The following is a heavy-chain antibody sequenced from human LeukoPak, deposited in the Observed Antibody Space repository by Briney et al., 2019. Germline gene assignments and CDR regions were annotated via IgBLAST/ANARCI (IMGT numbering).Heavy chain of an antibody. D-gene: IGHD2-2*01. J-gene: IGHJ5*02. Sequence: SETLSLTCTVSGGSISRYYWSWIRQPPGKGLEWIGYIYYSGSTNYNPSLKSRVTISVDTSKNQFSLKLSSVTAADTAVYYCARENIVVVPAANNWFDPWGQGTLVTVSS. V-gene: IGHV4-59*01. CDR3: ARENIVVVPAANNWFDP. CDR1: GGSISRYY. CDR2: IYYSGST.